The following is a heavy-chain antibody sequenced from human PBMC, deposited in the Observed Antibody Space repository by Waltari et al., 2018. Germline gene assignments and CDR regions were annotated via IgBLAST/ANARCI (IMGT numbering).Heavy chain of an antibody. CDR2: IYYSGST. CDR1: GGSISSYY. Sequence: QVQLQESGPGLVKPSETLSLTCTVSGGSISSYYWSWLRQPPGKGLEWIGYIYYSGSTNYNPSLKSRVTISVDTSKNQFSLKLSSVTAADTAVYYCARDRYSSGWYFDYWGQGTLVTVSS. CDR3: ARDRYSSGWYFDY. J-gene: IGHJ4*02. D-gene: IGHD6-19*01. V-gene: IGHV4-59*01.